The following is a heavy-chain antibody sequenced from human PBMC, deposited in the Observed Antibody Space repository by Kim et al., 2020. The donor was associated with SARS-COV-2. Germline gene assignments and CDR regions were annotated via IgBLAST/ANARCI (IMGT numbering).Heavy chain of an antibody. D-gene: IGHD2-2*01. CDR1: GFDFGTHS. Sequence: GGSLRLSCAASGFDFGTHSMNWVRQAPGKGLEWVSSIGGASNYIYYADSVKGRFTISRDNAKNSLYLQMNSLRAGDTAVYYCARGGDCSSTSCYFYYYPLDVCCQGTTVTVSS. CDR2: IGGASNYI. J-gene: IGHJ6*02. V-gene: IGHV3-21*01. CDR3: ARGGDCSSTSCYFYYYPLDV.